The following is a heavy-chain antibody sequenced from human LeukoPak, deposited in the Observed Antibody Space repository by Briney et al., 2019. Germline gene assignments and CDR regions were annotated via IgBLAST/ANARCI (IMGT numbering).Heavy chain of an antibody. V-gene: IGHV4-39*07. Sequence: SETLSLTCTVSGGSISSNTYYWGWIRQPPGKGLEWIGSIYYSGSTYYNPSLKSRVTISVDTSKNQFSLKLSSVTAADTAVYYCARPSYYDDAFDIWGQGTMVTVSS. CDR1: GGSISSNTYY. CDR3: ARPSYYDDAFDI. J-gene: IGHJ3*02. D-gene: IGHD3-22*01. CDR2: IYYSGST.